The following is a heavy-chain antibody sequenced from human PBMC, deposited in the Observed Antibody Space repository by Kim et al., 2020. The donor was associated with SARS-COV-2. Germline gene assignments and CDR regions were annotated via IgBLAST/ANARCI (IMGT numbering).Heavy chain of an antibody. CDR1: GYSFTSYW. J-gene: IGHJ4*02. V-gene: IGHV5-10-1*01. Sequence: GESLKISCKGSGYSFTSYWISWVRQMPGKGLEWMGRIDPSDSYTNYSPSFQGHVTIPADQSMSTAYLQWRSLKASDTAMYYCARLPMVRGGYWGQGTLVTVSS. CDR2: IDPSDSYT. CDR3: ARLPMVRGGY. D-gene: IGHD3-10*01.